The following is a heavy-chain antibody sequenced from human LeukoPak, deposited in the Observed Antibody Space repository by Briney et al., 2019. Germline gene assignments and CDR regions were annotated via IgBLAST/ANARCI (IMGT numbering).Heavy chain of an antibody. CDR3: ARMGVAGYYYMDV. Sequence: SETLSLTCTVSGGSISSGSYYWSWIRQPAGKGLEWIGRIYTSGSTNYNPSLKSRVTISVDTSKNLFSLKLSSVTAADTAVYYCARMGVAGYYYMDVWGKGTTVTVSS. V-gene: IGHV4-61*02. D-gene: IGHD6-19*01. CDR2: IYTSGST. J-gene: IGHJ6*03. CDR1: GGSISSGSYY.